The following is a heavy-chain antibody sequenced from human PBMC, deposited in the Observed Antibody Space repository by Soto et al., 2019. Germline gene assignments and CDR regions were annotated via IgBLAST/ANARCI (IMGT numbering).Heavy chain of an antibody. Sequence: QVQLQESGPGLVKPSQTLSLTCTVSGGPISSGSYYWTWIRQHPGKGLEWIGYIYYSGSTYYNSSLKSRVTISLDTSKSQFSLGLSSVTAADTAVYYCARNRGKNGAFDYWGQGTRVTVSS. D-gene: IGHD3-10*01. CDR2: IYYSGST. J-gene: IGHJ4*02. CDR3: ARNRGKNGAFDY. CDR1: GGPISSGSYY. V-gene: IGHV4-31*03.